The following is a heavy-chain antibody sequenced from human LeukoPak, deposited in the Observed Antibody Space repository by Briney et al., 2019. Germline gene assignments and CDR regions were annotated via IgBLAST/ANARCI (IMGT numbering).Heavy chain of an antibody. J-gene: IGHJ5*02. CDR2: INHSGST. CDR1: GGSFSGYY. CDR3: ARGGRALGNWFDP. Sequence: SETLSLTCAVYGGSFSGYYWRWIRQPPGKGLEWIGEINHSGSTNYNPSLKSRVTISVDTSKNQFSLKLSSVTAADTAVYYCARGGRALGNWFDPWGQGTLVTVSS. V-gene: IGHV4-34*01. D-gene: IGHD6-13*01.